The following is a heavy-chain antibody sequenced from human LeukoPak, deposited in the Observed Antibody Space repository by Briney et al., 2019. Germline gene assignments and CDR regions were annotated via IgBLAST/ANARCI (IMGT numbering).Heavy chain of an antibody. CDR3: ARGMATMYFDD. J-gene: IGHJ4*02. D-gene: IGHD5-12*01. CDR2: INLNSGGT. Sequence: GASVKVSCKASGYTFTDYYMDWVRQAPGQGLEWLGRINLNSGGTKYAQKFQGRVTMTRDTSISTAYMELSRLRSDDTAVYYCARGMATMYFDDWGQGTLVTVSP. V-gene: IGHV1-2*06. CDR1: GYTFTDYY.